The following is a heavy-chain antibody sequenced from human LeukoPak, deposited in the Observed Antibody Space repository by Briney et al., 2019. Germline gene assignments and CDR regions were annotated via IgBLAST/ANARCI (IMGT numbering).Heavy chain of an antibody. J-gene: IGHJ4*02. Sequence: GGSLRLSCTASGFTFGDYAMSWVRQAPGKGLEWVSAISGSGGSTYYADSVKGRFTISRDNSKNTLYLQMNSLRAEDTAVYYCAKDTTYYYDSSGYYTDYWGQGTLVTVSS. V-gene: IGHV3-23*01. D-gene: IGHD3-22*01. CDR2: ISGSGGST. CDR1: GFTFGDYA. CDR3: AKDTTYYYDSSGYYTDY.